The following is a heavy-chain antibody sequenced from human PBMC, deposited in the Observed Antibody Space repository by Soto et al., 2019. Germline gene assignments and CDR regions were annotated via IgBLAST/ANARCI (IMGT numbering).Heavy chain of an antibody. CDR3: AICSSSPFAFGYFDY. D-gene: IGHD6-6*01. CDR2: TSAYNGNT. J-gene: IGHJ4*02. CDR1: GYTFTSYG. Sequence: ASVKVSCKASGYTFTSYGISWVRQAPGQGLEWMGWTSAYNGNTNYAQKLQGRVTMTTDTSTSTAYMELRSLRSDDTAVYYCAICSSSPFAFGYFDYWGQGTLVTVSS. V-gene: IGHV1-18*01.